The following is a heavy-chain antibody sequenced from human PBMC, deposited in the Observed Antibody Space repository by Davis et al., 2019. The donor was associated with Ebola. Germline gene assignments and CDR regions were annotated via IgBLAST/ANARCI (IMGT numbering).Heavy chain of an antibody. V-gene: IGHV3-53*05. CDR3: ATTQWLREFDN. J-gene: IGHJ4*02. D-gene: IGHD6-19*01. Sequence: PGGSLRLSCAASGFTFSSNHMSWVRQAPGKGLEWVSVIYDQSTAYADSVRGRFIISRDKSNNTLYLEMNSLRVDDTAVYYCATTQWLREFDNWGQGTLVTVSS. CDR2: IYDQST. CDR1: GFTFSSNH.